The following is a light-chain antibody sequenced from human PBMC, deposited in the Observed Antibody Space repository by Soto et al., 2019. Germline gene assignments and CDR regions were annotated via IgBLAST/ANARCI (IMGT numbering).Light chain of an antibody. CDR2: TNN. CDR3: ATWDDSRKGV. CDR1: TSNIESHS. V-gene: IGLV1-44*01. J-gene: IGLJ1*01. Sequence: QSVLTQPPSASGTPWQRIIISCSVSTSNIESHSVNWFQQVPGTAPRLLIITNNQRPSGVPDRFSGSKSGASASLAISGLQSEDEATYYCATWDDSRKGVFGTGTKVTVL.